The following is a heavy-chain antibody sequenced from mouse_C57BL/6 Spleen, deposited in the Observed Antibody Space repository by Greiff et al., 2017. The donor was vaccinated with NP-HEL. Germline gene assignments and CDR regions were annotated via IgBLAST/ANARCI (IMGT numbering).Heavy chain of an antibody. J-gene: IGHJ2*01. Sequence: QVQLQQPGAELVRPGTSVKLSCKASGYTFTSYWMHWVKQRPGQGLEWIGVIDPADSYTNYNQKFKGKATLTVATSSSTAYMQLSSLTSEDSAVYYCARFGDMVTTRYFDYWGQGTTLTVSS. D-gene: IGHD2-2*01. CDR1: GYTFTSYW. CDR3: ARFGDMVTTRYFDY. V-gene: IGHV1-59*01. CDR2: IDPADSYT.